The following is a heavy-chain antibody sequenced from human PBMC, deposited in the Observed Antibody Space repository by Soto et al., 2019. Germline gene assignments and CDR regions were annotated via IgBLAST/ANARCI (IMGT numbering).Heavy chain of an antibody. Sequence: QVQLVQSGAEVKKPGASVKVSCKASGYTFTSYGFSWVRQAPGQGLEWMGWISAYNGNTNYAQNLQGRVTVTTDTSTSTAYMELRSLTSDDTAVYYCARVGPYDFWSGYYNPMDYWGQGTLVNVSS. D-gene: IGHD3-3*01. CDR2: ISAYNGNT. CDR3: ARVGPYDFWSGYYNPMDY. CDR1: GYTFTSYG. J-gene: IGHJ4*02. V-gene: IGHV1-18*01.